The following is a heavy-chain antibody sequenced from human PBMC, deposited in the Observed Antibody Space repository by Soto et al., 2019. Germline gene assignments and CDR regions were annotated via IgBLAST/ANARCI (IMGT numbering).Heavy chain of an antibody. CDR1: GYTFTSYD. Sequence: GASVKVSCKASGYTFTSYDINWVRQATGQGLEWMGWMNPNSGNTGYAQKFQGRFTISRDNAKNSLYLQMNSLRAEDTAVYYCARVGPPSDVWGQGTTVTVSS. J-gene: IGHJ6*02. V-gene: IGHV1-8*01. CDR2: MNPNSGNT. CDR3: ARVGPPSDV.